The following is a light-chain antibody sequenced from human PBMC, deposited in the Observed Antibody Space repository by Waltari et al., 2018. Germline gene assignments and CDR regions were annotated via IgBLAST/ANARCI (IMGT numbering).Light chain of an antibody. V-gene: IGKV3-15*01. CDR2: GAS. CDR3: QQYNNWPGIT. Sequence: EIVMPQSPATLSVSPGERATLSCRASQRFSSNLAWYQQKPGQAPRLLTYGASTRATGIPARFSGSGSGTEFTLTISSLQSEDFAVYYCQQYNNWPGITFGPGTKVDIK. J-gene: IGKJ3*01. CDR1: QRFSSN.